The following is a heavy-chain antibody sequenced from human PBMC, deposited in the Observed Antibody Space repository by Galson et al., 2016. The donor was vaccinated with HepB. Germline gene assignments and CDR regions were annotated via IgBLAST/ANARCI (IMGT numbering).Heavy chain of an antibody. V-gene: IGHV3-7*03. CDR2: IRRDGSQI. D-gene: IGHD3-22*01. CDR1: GFRFNNYA. Sequence: SLRLSCAVSGFRFNNYAMSWVRQAPGRGLEWVANIRRDGSQINYMDSVKGRFSISRDNAKNSLYLQMTSLRAEDTAIYYCVRDRNYGSSSAWYDFFDIWGQGTMVTVSS. CDR3: VRDRNYGSSSAWYDFFDI. J-gene: IGHJ3*02.